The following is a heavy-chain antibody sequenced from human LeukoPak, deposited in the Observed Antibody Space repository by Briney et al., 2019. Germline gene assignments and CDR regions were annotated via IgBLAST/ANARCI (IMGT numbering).Heavy chain of an antibody. CDR1: GFTFSRSW. Sequence: GGSLRLSCAASGFTFSRSWMTWVRQAPGKGLEWVANINEDGNEKNYGDSVKGRFTISRDNAKNSLYLQMSSLRAEDTAVYYCATLSDDYWGQGTL. CDR3: ATLSDDY. V-gene: IGHV3-7*01. CDR2: INEDGNEK. J-gene: IGHJ4*02.